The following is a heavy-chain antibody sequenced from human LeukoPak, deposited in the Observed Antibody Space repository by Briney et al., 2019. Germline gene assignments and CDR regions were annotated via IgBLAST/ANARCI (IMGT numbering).Heavy chain of an antibody. Sequence: PSETLSLTCTVSGGSISSYYWSWIRQPAGKGLEWIGRIYTSGSTNYNPSLKSRVTMSVDTSKNQFSLKLSSVTAADTAVYYCARDRIAARPDKYAFDIWGQGTMVTVSS. CDR1: GGSISSYY. D-gene: IGHD6-6*01. CDR3: ARDRIAARPDKYAFDI. CDR2: IYTSGST. J-gene: IGHJ3*02. V-gene: IGHV4-4*07.